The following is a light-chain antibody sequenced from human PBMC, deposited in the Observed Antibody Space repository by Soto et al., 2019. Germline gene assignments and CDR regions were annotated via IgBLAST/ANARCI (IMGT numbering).Light chain of an antibody. CDR2: AAS. V-gene: IGKV1-27*01. Sequence: DIQMTQSPSSLSASVGDRVAITCRASQGISNYLAWYQQKPGKVPKLLIYAASTLQSGVPSRLRGSGSGTDFTLTISSLQPEDVATYYCPKYNSAPRTFGQGTKVEIK. CDR1: QGISNY. CDR3: PKYNSAPRT. J-gene: IGKJ1*01.